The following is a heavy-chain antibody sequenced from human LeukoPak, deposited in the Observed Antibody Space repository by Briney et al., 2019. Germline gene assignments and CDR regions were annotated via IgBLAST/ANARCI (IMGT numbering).Heavy chain of an antibody. J-gene: IGHJ4*02. Sequence: GASVKVSCKASGYTFTGYYMHWVRQAPGQGLEWMGGIIPIFGTANYAQKFQGRVTITADKSTSTAYMELSSLRSEDTAVYYCARDRRTGGYALFDYWGQGTLVTVSS. CDR1: GYTFTGYY. D-gene: IGHD5-12*01. V-gene: IGHV1-69*06. CDR2: IIPIFGTA. CDR3: ARDRRTGGYALFDY.